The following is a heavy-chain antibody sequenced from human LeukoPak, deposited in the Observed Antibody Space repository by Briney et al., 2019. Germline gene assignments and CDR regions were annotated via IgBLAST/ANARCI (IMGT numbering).Heavy chain of an antibody. CDR3: ARGRISFYGMDV. CDR1: GDSVSSNSAA. V-gene: IGHV6-1*01. D-gene: IGHD2/OR15-2a*01. CDR2: TYYRSKWYN. Sequence: SQTLSVTCAISGDSVSSNSAAWNWIRQSPSRGLEWLGRTYYRSKWYNDYAVSMKGRITINPDTSKNQFSLQLISVTPEDTAVYHCARGRISFYGMDVWGQGTTVTVSS. J-gene: IGHJ6*02.